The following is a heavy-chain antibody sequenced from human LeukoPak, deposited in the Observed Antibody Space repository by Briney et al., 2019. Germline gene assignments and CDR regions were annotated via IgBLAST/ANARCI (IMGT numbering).Heavy chain of an antibody. CDR3: AKDRDYYYDSRGYYHFDY. CDR1: GFTFSNNA. CDR2: ISGGGSST. V-gene: IGHV3-23*01. J-gene: IGHJ4*02. D-gene: IGHD3-22*01. Sequence: WGSLSLSCAASGFTFSNNARSWVRQAPGKGLEWVSAISGGGSSTYYADSVKGRFTISRDTSKNTLYLQMNNLRAEDTAVYYCAKDRDYYYDSRGYYHFDYWGQGTLVTVSS.